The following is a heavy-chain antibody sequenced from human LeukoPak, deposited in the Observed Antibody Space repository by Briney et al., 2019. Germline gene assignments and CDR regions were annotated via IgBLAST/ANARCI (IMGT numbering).Heavy chain of an antibody. CDR1: GFTFSSYW. D-gene: IGHD5-24*01. J-gene: IGHJ4*02. CDR3: ARDPLGDGYNLFDY. CDR2: IKQDGSEK. V-gene: IGHV3-7*01. Sequence: PGGSLRLSCAASGFTFSSYWMSWVRQAPGKGLEWVANIKQDGSEKYYVDSVKGRFTISRDNAKNSLYLQMNSLRAEDTAVYYCARDPLGDGYNLFDYWGQGTLVTVSS.